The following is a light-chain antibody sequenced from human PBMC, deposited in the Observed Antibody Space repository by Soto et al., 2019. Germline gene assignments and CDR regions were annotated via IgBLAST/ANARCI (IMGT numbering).Light chain of an antibody. CDR3: QQYHSQYN. V-gene: IGKV1-5*01. Sequence: DVQMTQSPSTLSASVGDRVTITCRASHSVSRWLAWYQQKPGKAPTLLIYDASTLARGVPSRFSGSGSATEFRFTISSLQPDDFATYYCQQYHSQYNFGQGTKLEIK. CDR1: HSVSRW. J-gene: IGKJ2*01. CDR2: DAS.